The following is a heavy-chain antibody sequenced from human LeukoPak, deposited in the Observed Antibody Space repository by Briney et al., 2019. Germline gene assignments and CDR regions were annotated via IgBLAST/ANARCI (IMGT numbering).Heavy chain of an antibody. Sequence: ASVKVSCKASGYTFTSYGISWVRQAPGQGLEWMGWISAYNGNTNYAQKLQGRVTMTTDTSTSTAYMELRSLRSDDTAVYYCARWSGGSDWRYHYGMDVWGQGTTVSASS. J-gene: IGHJ6*02. CDR3: ARWSGGSDWRYHYGMDV. D-gene: IGHD6-19*01. V-gene: IGHV1-18*01. CDR1: GYTFTSYG. CDR2: ISAYNGNT.